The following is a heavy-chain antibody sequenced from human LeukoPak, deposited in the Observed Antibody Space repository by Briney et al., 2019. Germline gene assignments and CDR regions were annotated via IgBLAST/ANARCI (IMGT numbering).Heavy chain of an antibody. CDR1: GFTFSSYA. V-gene: IGHV3-23*01. D-gene: IGHD2-2*01. CDR2: ISGSGGST. Sequence: GGSLRLSCAASGFTFSSYAMSWVRQAPGKELEWGSAISGSGGSTYYADSVKGRFTISRDNSKNTLYLQMNSLRAEDTAVYYCANAAAPLAYYYMDVWGKGTTVTVSS. CDR3: ANAAAPLAYYYMDV. J-gene: IGHJ6*03.